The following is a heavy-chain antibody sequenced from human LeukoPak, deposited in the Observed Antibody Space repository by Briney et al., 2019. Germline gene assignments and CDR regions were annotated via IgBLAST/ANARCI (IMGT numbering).Heavy chain of an antibody. Sequence: GASVKVSCKASGYTFTSYAMNWVRQAPGQGLEWMGWINTNTGNPTYAQGLTGRFVFSLDTSVSTAYLQISSLKAEDTAVYYCARVFGRVHVDIVASEDAFDIWGQGTMVTVSS. CDR2: INTNTGNP. CDR1: GYTFTSYA. CDR3: ARVFGRVHVDIVASEDAFDI. J-gene: IGHJ3*02. V-gene: IGHV7-4-1*02. D-gene: IGHD5-12*01.